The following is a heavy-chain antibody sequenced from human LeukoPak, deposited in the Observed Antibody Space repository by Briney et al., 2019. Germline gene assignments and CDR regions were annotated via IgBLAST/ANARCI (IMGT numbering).Heavy chain of an antibody. V-gene: IGHV3-7*01. D-gene: IGHD6-19*01. J-gene: IGHJ6*03. Sequence: GGSLRLSCAASGFTPKDYGMSWVRQAPGKGLEWVANIKQGGSAKYYVDSVKGRFTISRDDAKNSLYLQMNSLRAEDTAVYYCARGRQSSGWFNGYYYYMDVWGKGTTVTISS. CDR2: IKQGGSAK. CDR3: ARGRQSSGWFNGYYYYMDV. CDR1: GFTPKDYG.